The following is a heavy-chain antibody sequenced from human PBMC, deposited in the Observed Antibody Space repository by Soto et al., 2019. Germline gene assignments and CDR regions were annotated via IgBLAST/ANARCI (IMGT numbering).Heavy chain of an antibody. CDR2: ISGSGGST. Sequence: EVQLLESGGGLVQPGGSLRLSCAASGFTFSSYAMSWVRQAPGKGLEWVSAISGSGGSTYYADSVKGRFTISRDNSKNTLYLQMNSLRAEDTAVYYCAKGRGYYDSSGYYYHFDYWGQGTLVTVSS. CDR3: AKGRGYYDSSGYYYHFDY. V-gene: IGHV3-23*01. D-gene: IGHD3-22*01. CDR1: GFTFSSYA. J-gene: IGHJ4*02.